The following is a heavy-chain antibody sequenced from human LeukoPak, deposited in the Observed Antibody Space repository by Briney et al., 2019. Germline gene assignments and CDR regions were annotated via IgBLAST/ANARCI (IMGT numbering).Heavy chain of an antibody. CDR2: IYYSGST. V-gene: IGHV4-39*07. D-gene: IGHD2-15*01. CDR1: GDSISSGDYY. J-gene: IGHJ5*02. CDR3: ARDSVVVVVAATGGGTWFDP. Sequence: PSETLSLTCTVSGDSISSGDYYWSWIRQPPGKGLEWIGSIYYSGSTYYNPSLKSRVTISVDTSKNQFSLKLSSVTAADTAVYYCARDSVVVVVAATGGGTWFDPWGQGTLVTVSS.